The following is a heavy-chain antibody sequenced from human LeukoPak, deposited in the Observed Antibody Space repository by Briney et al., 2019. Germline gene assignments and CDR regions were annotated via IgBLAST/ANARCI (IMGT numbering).Heavy chain of an antibody. J-gene: IGHJ4*02. CDR2: IRYDGSNK. V-gene: IGHV3-30*02. D-gene: IGHD5-12*01. CDR1: GFTFSSYG. Sequence: GGSLRLSCAASGFTFSSYGMHWVRQAPGKGLEWVAFIRYDGSNKYYADSVKGRFTISRENSKNTLYLQMNSLRAEDTAVYYCAKDYMFYSGYDSYYFDYWGQGTLVTVSS. CDR3: AKDYMFYSGYDSYYFDY.